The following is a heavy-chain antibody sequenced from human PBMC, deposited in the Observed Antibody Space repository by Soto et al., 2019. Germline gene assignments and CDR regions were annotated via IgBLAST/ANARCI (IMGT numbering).Heavy chain of an antibody. CDR3: ARESHDILSGPAWVWYFDP. J-gene: IGHJ2*01. CDR2: INDRGSI. Sequence: QVQLQQWGAGPLRPLETLSLTCGVSGGSFSGYYWAWIRQSPGKGLEWIGEINDRGSINYNPCLKSRGSISLDTTKNHYSVNLRSVTAADTAVYYCARESHDILSGPAWVWYFDPWGRGTLVTVSS. V-gene: IGHV4-34*01. CDR1: GGSFSGYY. D-gene: IGHD3-9*01.